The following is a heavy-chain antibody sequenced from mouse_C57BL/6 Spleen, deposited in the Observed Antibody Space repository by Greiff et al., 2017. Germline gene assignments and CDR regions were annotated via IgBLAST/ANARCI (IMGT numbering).Heavy chain of an antibody. J-gene: IGHJ2*01. V-gene: IGHV5-17*01. CDR3: ARIAYYGRSYGMDY. CDR2: ISSGSSTI. CDR1: GFTFSDYG. D-gene: IGHD1-1*01. Sequence: DVTLVESGGGLVKPGGSLKLSCAASGFTFSDYGMHWVRQAPEKGLEWVAYISSGSSTIYYADTVKGRFTISRDNAKNTLFLQMTSLRSADTAMYYCARIAYYGRSYGMDYWGQGTTLTVSS.